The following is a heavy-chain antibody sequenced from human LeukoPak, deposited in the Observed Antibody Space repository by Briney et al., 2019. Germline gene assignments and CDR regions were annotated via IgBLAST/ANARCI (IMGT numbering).Heavy chain of an antibody. V-gene: IGHV3-23*01. CDR1: GFTLSNYA. CDR3: AKAMRGSALVFDY. Sequence: GGSLRLSCAASGFTLSNYAMSWVRQAPGKGLEWVSTITGSGGSTYYADSVEGRFTISRDNSKNTLCLQMNSLGAEDTAVFYCAKAMRGSALVFDYWGQGTLVTVSS. D-gene: IGHD2-15*01. CDR2: ITGSGGST. J-gene: IGHJ4*02.